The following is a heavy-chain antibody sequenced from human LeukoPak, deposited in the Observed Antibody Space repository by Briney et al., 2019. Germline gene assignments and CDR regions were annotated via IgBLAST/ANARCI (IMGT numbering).Heavy chain of an antibody. CDR1: GDSSSTYS. D-gene: IGHD2-15*01. CDR2: IYYSGST. Sequence: PSETLSLTCTVSGDSSSTYSWTWLRQPPGKGLEWIGYIYYSGSTNYNPSLKSRITIPVDTSKRQISLELSSVTAADTAVYYCARGARDGVVGWFDPWGQGTLVTVSS. J-gene: IGHJ5*02. CDR3: ARGARDGVVGWFDP. V-gene: IGHV4-59*01.